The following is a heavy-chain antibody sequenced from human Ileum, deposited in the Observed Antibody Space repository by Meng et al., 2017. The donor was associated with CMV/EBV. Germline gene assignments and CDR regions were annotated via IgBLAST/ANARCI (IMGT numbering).Heavy chain of an antibody. J-gene: IGHJ4*02. V-gene: IGHV4-39*07. CDR3: ARDGEYAFPVNF. Sequence: SETLSLTCTVSGGSVSSSGNYWGWIRQPPGKALEWIGTITYSGTTYYNPSPNSRVTISLDTSKSQFSLRLTSVTAADTAIYFCARDGEYAFPVNFWGQGTLVTVSS. CDR2: ITYSGTT. CDR1: GGSVSSSGNY. D-gene: IGHD3-16*01.